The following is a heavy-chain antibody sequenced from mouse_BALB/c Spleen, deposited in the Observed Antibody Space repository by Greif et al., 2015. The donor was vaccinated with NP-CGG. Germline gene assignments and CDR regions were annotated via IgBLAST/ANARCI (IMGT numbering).Heavy chain of an antibody. CDR3: ARSPSITTGTYLDY. D-gene: IGHD1-2*01. CDR1: GYSFTGYY. CDR2: ISCYNGAT. Sequence: LVKTGASVKISCKASGYSFTGYYMHWVKQSHGKSLEWIGYISCYNGATSYNQKFKGKATFTVDTSSSTANMQSNSLTSEDSAAYYCARSPSITTGTYLDYWGQGTTLTVSS. J-gene: IGHJ2*01. V-gene: IGHV1S34*01.